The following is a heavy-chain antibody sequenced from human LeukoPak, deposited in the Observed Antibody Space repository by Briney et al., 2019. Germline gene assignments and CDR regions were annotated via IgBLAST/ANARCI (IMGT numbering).Heavy chain of an antibody. CDR3: TRDPPSSGWSFDY. J-gene: IGHJ4*02. CDR1: GFTVSSNY. Sequence: HPGGSLRLSCAASGFTVSSNYMSWVRQAPGKGLEWVSVIYSGGSTYYADSVKGRFTISRDNSKNTLYLQMNSLRAEDTAVYYCTRDPPSSGWSFDYWGQGTLVTVSS. V-gene: IGHV3-66*01. CDR2: IYSGGST. D-gene: IGHD6-19*01.